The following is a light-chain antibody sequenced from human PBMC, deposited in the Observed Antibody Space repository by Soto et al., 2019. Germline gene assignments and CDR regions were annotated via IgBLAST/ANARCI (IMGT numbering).Light chain of an antibody. CDR2: GAS. Sequence: EIVMTQSPATLSVSPGERATLSCRASQSVNSNLAWYQQKPGQAPRLLISGASTRATGIPARFSGSGSETEFTITIRSLQSEDFAVYYWQQYNNWWTFGQGTKVEMK. J-gene: IGKJ1*01. CDR3: QQYNNWWT. V-gene: IGKV3-15*01. CDR1: QSVNSN.